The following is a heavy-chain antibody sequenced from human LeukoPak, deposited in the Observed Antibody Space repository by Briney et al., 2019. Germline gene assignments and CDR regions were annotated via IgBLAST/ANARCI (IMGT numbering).Heavy chain of an antibody. CDR1: GFTFSTYG. CDR3: ARGAGSRPFDY. D-gene: IGHD6-19*01. V-gene: IGHV3-23*01. Sequence: PGGSLRLSCAASGFTFSTYGMSWVRQAPGKGLEWVSVISGSGDATFYADSVKGRFTISRDNSENTLNLQMNSLRAEDTAVYYCARGAGSRPFDYWGQGTLIAVSS. CDR2: ISGSGDAT. J-gene: IGHJ4*02.